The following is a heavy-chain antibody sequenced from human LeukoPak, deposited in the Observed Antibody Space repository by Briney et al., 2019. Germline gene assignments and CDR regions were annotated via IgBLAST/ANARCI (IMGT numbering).Heavy chain of an antibody. J-gene: IGHJ4*02. CDR1: GFMFSTYG. V-gene: IGHV3-30*02. Sequence: GGSLRLSCAASGFMFSTYGIHWVRQAPGKGLDWVAFIRHDGSNKYYGDSVKGRFTVSRDNSKNTLYLQMNSLRAEDTAVYYCAKVIFPECGGDCYFFDYWGQGTLVTVSS. CDR3: AKVIFPECGGDCYFFDY. D-gene: IGHD2-21*02. CDR2: IRHDGSNK.